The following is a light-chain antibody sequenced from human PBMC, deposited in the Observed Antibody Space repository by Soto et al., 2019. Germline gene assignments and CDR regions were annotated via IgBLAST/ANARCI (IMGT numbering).Light chain of an antibody. CDR3: QQRSNWPPLT. J-gene: IGKJ4*01. V-gene: IGKV3-11*01. CDR1: QSVSSS. CDR2: DAS. Sequence: EIVLTQSPATLSLSPGERATLSWRASQSVSSSLAWYQQKPGQAPRLLIYDASNRATGIPARFSGSGSGTDFTLTISSLEPEDFAVYYCQQRSNWPPLTFGGGTKVEIK.